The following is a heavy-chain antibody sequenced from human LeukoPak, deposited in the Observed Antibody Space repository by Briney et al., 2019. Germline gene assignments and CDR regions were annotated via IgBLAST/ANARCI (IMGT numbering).Heavy chain of an antibody. D-gene: IGHD6-13*01. J-gene: IGHJ4*02. V-gene: IGHV1-8*01. CDR2: MNPAGDDA. Sequence: GASVKVSCKASGYTFTNYYISWVRQATGQGLEWMGWMNPAGDDAGYAQKFQGRMTLTRDNSVSTVYMELNSLRSEDTAVYYCARDPRRYIAAAGTSLDYWGQGTLVTVSS. CDR1: GYTFTNYY. CDR3: ARDPRRYIAAAGTSLDY.